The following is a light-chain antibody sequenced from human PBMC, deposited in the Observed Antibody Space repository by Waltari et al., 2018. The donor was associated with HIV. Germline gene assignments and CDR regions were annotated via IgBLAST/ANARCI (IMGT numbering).Light chain of an antibody. CDR3: MQVAQTPT. CDR1: QSLLHSNGYNY. V-gene: IGKV2-28*01. CDR2: LGS. J-gene: IGKJ4*01. Sequence: DIVMTQSPLSLPVTPREPAPLSCRSSQSLLHSNGYNYLDWYLQKPGQSPQLLIYLGSNRASGVPDRFSGSGSGTDFTLKITRVEAEDVGVYYCMQVAQTPTFGGGTKVEIK.